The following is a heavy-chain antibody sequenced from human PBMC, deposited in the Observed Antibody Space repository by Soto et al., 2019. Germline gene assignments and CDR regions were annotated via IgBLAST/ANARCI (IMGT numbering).Heavy chain of an antibody. CDR3: AKVAAARSFDY. V-gene: IGHV3-23*01. Sequence: PGGSLRLSCAGSGVLFDPYAMTWVLQAPGKGLEWVSFISSRGSRTYYGESVKGRFTISTDNSKNTVYLQMNGLRHEDTAVYFCAKVAAARSFDYWGQGTLVTVSS. CDR2: ISSRGSRT. CDR1: GVLFDPYA. D-gene: IGHD6-13*01. J-gene: IGHJ4*02.